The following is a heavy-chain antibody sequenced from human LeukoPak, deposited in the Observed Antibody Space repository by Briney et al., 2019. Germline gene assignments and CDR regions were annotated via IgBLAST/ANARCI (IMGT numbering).Heavy chain of an antibody. Sequence: SETLSLTCTVSGYSISSGYYWGWIRQPPGKGLEWIGSIYHSGSTYYNPSLKSRVTISVDTSKNQFSLKLSSVTAADTAVYYCARISVATGRDYWGQGTLVTVSS. CDR1: GYSISSGYY. D-gene: IGHD5-12*01. J-gene: IGHJ4*02. V-gene: IGHV4-38-2*02. CDR2: IYHSGST. CDR3: ARISVATGRDY.